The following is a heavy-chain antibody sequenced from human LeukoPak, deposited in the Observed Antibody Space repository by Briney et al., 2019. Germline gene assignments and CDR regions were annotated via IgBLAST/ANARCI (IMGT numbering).Heavy chain of an antibody. D-gene: IGHD2-15*01. CDR2: ISYDGSNK. CDR1: GFTFSSYA. CDR3: ARADCSGGSCSDY. J-gene: IGHJ4*02. Sequence: GGSLRLSCAASGFTFSSYAMHWVRQAPGKGLEWVAVISYDGSNKYYADSVKGRFTISRHNSKNTLYLQMNSLRAEDTAVYYCARADCSGGSCSDYWGQGTLVTVSS. V-gene: IGHV3-30*14.